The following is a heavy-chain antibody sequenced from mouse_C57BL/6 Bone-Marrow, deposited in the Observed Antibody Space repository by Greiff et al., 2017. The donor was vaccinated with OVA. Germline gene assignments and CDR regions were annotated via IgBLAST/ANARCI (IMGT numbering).Heavy chain of an antibody. J-gene: IGHJ1*03. V-gene: IGHV5-15*01. Sequence: EVQLVESGGGLVQPGGSLKLSCAASGFTFSDYGMAWVRQAPRKGPAWVAFISNLAYSIYYADTVTGRFTISRENAKNTLYLEMRRLRSEYTAMYYCARDGYPLYWYFDVWGTGTTVTVSS. CDR1: GFTFSDYG. CDR3: ARDGYPLYWYFDV. D-gene: IGHD2-3*01. CDR2: ISNLAYSI.